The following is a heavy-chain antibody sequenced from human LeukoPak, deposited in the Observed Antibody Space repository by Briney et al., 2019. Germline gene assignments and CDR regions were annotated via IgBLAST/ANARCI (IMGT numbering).Heavy chain of an antibody. J-gene: IGHJ4*02. Sequence: GGSLRLSCVGSGFTFSDYWLSWVRQAPGKGLEWVANIKQDGSEKDYVDALKGRFTISRDNAKNSLYLQMNSLRAEDTAVYYCARWLELMRNFDWWGQGTLVTVSS. CDR3: ARWLELMRNFDW. V-gene: IGHV3-7*01. D-gene: IGHD5-24*01. CDR2: IKQDGSEK. CDR1: GFTFSDYW.